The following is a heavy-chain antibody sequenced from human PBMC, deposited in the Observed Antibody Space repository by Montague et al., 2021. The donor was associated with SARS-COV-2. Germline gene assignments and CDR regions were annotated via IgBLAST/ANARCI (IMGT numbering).Heavy chain of an antibody. CDR3: ASSGITLTGLDAIDI. CDR2: TYYRSKWDS. V-gene: IGHV6-1*01. D-gene: IGHD3-9*01. J-gene: IGHJ3*02. Sequence: CAISGDSVSSKSVAWNWIRRSPSRGLEWLGRTYYRSKWDSDYAESVKRXLVITPDTSKNRVSLQLNSVIPEDTAVYFCASSGITLTGLDAIDIWGQGTMVTVSS. CDR1: GDSVSSKSVA.